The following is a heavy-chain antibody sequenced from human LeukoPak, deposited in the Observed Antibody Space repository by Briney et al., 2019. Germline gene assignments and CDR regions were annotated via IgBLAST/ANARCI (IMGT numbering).Heavy chain of an antibody. D-gene: IGHD5-18*01. CDR3: ARDTATGYYYYATDV. CDR2: IYYSGST. CDR1: GGSISSDY. V-gene: IGHV4-59*01. J-gene: IGHJ6*02. Sequence: SETLSLTCNVSGGSISSDYWSWMRQPPGKGLEWIGYIYYSGSTSYNPSLKSRVTISLDTSNNQFSLKLSSITAADTAVYYCARDTATGYYYYATDVWGQGTTVTVSS.